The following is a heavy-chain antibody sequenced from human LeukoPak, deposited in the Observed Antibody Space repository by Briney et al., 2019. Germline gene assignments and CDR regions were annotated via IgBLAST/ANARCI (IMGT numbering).Heavy chain of an antibody. CDR1: GFTFSSYS. V-gene: IGHV3-21*01. Sequence: PGGSLRLSCAASGFTFSSYSMNWVRQAPGKGLEWVSSINSSSSYIYYADSVKGRFTISRDNAKNSLYLQMNSLRAEDTAVYYCARDNEEYYDFWSGYYYYMDVWGKGTTVTVSS. CDR2: INSSSSYI. CDR3: ARDNEEYYDFWSGYYYYMDV. J-gene: IGHJ6*03. D-gene: IGHD3-3*01.